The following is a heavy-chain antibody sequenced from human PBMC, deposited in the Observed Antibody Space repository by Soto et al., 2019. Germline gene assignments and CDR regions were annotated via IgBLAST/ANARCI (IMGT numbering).Heavy chain of an antibody. CDR1: GGSISSYY. Sequence: SETLSLTCTVSGGSISSYYWSRIRQPPGKGLEWIGYIYYSGSTNYNPSLKSRVTISVDTSKNQFSLKLSSVTAADTAVYYCARLWSGYYTHYYYMDVWGKGTTVTVSS. CDR3: ARLWSGYYTHYYYMDV. V-gene: IGHV4-59*08. D-gene: IGHD3-3*01. CDR2: IYYSGST. J-gene: IGHJ6*03.